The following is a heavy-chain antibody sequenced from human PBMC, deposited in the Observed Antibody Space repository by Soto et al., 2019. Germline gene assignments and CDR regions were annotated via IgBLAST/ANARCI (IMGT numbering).Heavy chain of an antibody. CDR2: IYPGDSDT. D-gene: IGHD6-13*01. J-gene: IGHJ6*02. Sequence: GESLKISCEASGSSFTTYWIGWVRQMHGKGLEGMVIIYPGDSDTRYSPSFQGQVTISADKSINTTYLQWSSLKASDTAIYYCARQAAAGKYYYAMDVWGQGTTVTVSS. V-gene: IGHV5-51*01. CDR1: GSSFTTYW. CDR3: ARQAAAGKYYYAMDV.